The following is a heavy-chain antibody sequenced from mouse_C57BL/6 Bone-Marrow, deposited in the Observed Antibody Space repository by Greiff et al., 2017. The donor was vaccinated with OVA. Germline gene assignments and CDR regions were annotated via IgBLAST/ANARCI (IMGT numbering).Heavy chain of an antibody. J-gene: IGHJ2*01. Sequence: EVHLVESGGGLVQPKGSLKLSCAASGFSFNTYAMNWVRQAPGKGLEWVARIRSKSNNYATYYADSVKDRFTISRDDSESMLYLQMNNLKTEDTAMYYCVRHHSAYYFDYWGQGTTLTVSS. D-gene: IGHD6-1*01. CDR1: GFSFNTYA. V-gene: IGHV10-1*01. CDR3: VRHHSAYYFDY. CDR2: IRSKSNNYAT.